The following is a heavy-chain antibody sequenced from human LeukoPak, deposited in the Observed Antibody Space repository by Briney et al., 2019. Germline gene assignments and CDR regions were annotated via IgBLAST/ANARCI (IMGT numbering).Heavy chain of an antibody. D-gene: IGHD5-18*01. J-gene: IGHJ4*02. V-gene: IGHV4-61*05. Sequence: SETLSLTCTVSGDSMTMNSYSWGWVRQPPGKALEWIGCASSSGRTTYNPSLESRVTISLDTSWSQFSLDLSSVTAADTAVYYCASSGYSYGFDYWGQGTLVTVSS. CDR1: GDSMTMNSYS. CDR2: ASSSGRT. CDR3: ASSGYSYGFDY.